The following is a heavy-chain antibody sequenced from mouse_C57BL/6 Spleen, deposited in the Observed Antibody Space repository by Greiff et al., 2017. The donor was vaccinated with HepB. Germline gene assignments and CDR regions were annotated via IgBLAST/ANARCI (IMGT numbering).Heavy chain of an antibody. Sequence: QVQLQQSGPELVKPGASVKLSCKASGYTFTSYDINWVKQRPGQGLEWIGWIYPRDGSTKYNEKFKGKATLTVDTSSSTAYMELHSLTSEDSAVYFCARNYYGSRWDFDYWGQGTTLTVSS. V-gene: IGHV1-85*01. D-gene: IGHD1-1*01. CDR3: ARNYYGSRWDFDY. CDR2: IYPRDGST. CDR1: GYTFTSYD. J-gene: IGHJ2*01.